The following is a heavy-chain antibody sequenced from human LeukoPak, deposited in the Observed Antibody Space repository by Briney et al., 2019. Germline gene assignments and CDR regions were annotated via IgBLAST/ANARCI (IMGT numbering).Heavy chain of an antibody. V-gene: IGHV1-8*03. CDR2: MNPNSGNT. D-gene: IGHD1-26*01. J-gene: IGHJ3*02. Sequence: ASVKVSCKASGYTFSKYDINWVRQATGQGLEWMGWMNPNSGNTGYAQKFQGRVTITRNTSISTAYMELSSLRSEDTAVYYCATRMGSYRHDAFDIWGQGTMVTVSS. CDR1: GYTFSKYD. CDR3: ATRMGSYRHDAFDI.